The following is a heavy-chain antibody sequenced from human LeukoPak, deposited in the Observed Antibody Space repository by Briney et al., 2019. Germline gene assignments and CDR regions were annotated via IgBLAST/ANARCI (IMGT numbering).Heavy chain of an antibody. CDR1: GFTFNTHW. D-gene: IGHD2-2*01. Sequence: GVSLRLSCAASGFTFNTHWMHWVRQAPGKGLVWVSRINTDGSGTTYADSVKGRFTISRDNAENTVYLQVNSLRAEDTAVYYCARDRGHAYFFDYWGQGVLVTVSS. CDR2: INTDGSGT. V-gene: IGHV3-74*01. J-gene: IGHJ4*02. CDR3: ARDRGHAYFFDY.